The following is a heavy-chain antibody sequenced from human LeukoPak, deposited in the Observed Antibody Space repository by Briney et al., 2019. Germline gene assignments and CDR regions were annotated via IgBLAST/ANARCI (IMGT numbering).Heavy chain of an antibody. V-gene: IGHV1-2*02. CDR1: GYTFLGYY. CDR2: INPNSGGT. J-gene: IGHJ4*02. D-gene: IGHD6-13*01. Sequence: GASVKVSCKASGYTFLGYYLHWVRQAPGQGLEWMGWINPNSGGTNYAQKFQGRVTMTRDTSISTAYMELSRLRSDDTAVYYCARDLAFGIAATAHYWGQGTLVTVSS. CDR3: ARDLAFGIAATAHY.